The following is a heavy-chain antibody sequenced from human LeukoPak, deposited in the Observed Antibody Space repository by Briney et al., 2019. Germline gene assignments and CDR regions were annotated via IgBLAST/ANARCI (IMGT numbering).Heavy chain of an antibody. J-gene: IGHJ4*02. CDR3: ARAAPSGFLLWD. D-gene: IGHD3-10*01. CDR2: IYDGGDT. Sequence: PGGSLRLSCAASGFTVSSNDMNWVRQAPGKGLEWVSVIYDGGDTYYTDSVKGRFTISRDNSKNALYLQMNSLRVEDTAVYYCARAAPSGFLLWDWGQGTLVTVSS. CDR1: GFTVSSND. V-gene: IGHV3-53*01.